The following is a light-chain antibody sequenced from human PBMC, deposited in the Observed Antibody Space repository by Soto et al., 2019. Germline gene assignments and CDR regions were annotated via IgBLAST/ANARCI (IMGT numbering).Light chain of an antibody. J-gene: IGKJ1*01. V-gene: IGKV3-15*01. Sequence: EKVMTQSPATLSVSPGERATLSCRASQSIGSNLAWYQQKPGQAPRLLIYGAATRATGIPARFSGSGSGTEFTLTVSSLQSEDSAIYFCQQYNDRPPWKFGQGTKV. CDR1: QSIGSN. CDR3: QQYNDRPPWK. CDR2: GAA.